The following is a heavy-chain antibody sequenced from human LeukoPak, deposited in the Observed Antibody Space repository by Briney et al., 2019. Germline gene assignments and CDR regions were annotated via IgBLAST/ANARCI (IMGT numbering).Heavy chain of an antibody. D-gene: IGHD4-11*01. Sequence: GGSLRLSCAASGFTFSSYSMNWARQAPGKGLEWVSYISYSSSTIYYADSVKGRFTISRDNGKNSLYLQMNSLRAEDTAVYYCARGPYTDYWGQGTLVTVSS. CDR3: ARGPYTDY. V-gene: IGHV3-48*01. CDR2: ISYSSSTI. J-gene: IGHJ4*02. CDR1: GFTFSSYS.